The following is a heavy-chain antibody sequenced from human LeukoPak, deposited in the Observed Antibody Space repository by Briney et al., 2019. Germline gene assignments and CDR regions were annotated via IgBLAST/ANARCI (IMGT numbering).Heavy chain of an antibody. Sequence: SQTLSLTCAISGDSVASNNDAWNWIRQSPSRGLEWLGRTYYRSKWYNDYAVSVKGRITINPDTSRNQFSLHPKSVTPEDSAVYYCARSAGGTVDYWGQGALVTVSS. CDR1: GDSVASNNDA. V-gene: IGHV6-1*01. CDR2: TYYRSKWYN. D-gene: IGHD6-13*01. CDR3: ARSAGGTVDY. J-gene: IGHJ4*02.